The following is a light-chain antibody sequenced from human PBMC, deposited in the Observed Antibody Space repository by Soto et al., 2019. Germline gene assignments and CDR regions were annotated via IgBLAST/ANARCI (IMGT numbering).Light chain of an antibody. CDR3: QQYGSSPPTWT. Sequence: EIVMTKSPATLSVSPWERATLSCRASQSVSSNLAWYQQKHGQAPRLLIYGASTRATGIPARFSGSGSGTDFTLTISRLEPEDFAVYYCQQYGSSPPTWTFGQGTKVDIK. J-gene: IGKJ1*01. V-gene: IGKV3-15*01. CDR1: QSVSSN. CDR2: GAS.